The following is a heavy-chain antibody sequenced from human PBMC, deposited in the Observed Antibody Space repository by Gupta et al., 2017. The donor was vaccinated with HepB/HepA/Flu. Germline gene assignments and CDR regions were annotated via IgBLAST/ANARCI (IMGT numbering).Heavy chain of an antibody. CDR1: GYTFTSYD. J-gene: IGHJ4*02. CDR3: VRVMGSVDY. CDR2: LNTNSGNT. Sequence: QVQLVQSGAEVKKPGASVRLSCQASGYTFTSYDINWVRQATGQGLEWIGWLNTNSGNTGYAQKFQGRVTMTRNTAISTVYMDLRSLRSEDTAVYYCVRVMGSVDYWGQGTLVTVSS. V-gene: IGHV1-8*01. D-gene: IGHD2-8*01.